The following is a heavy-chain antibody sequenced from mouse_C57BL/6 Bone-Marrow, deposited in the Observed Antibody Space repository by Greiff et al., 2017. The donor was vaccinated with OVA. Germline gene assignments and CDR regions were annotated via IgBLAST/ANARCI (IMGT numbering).Heavy chain of an antibody. CDR3: ARSYYGSSYEDYYAMDY. D-gene: IGHD1-1*01. CDR2: IDPSDSYT. Sequence: QVQLQQPGAELVKPGASVKLSCKASGYTFTSYWMQWVKQRPGQGLAWIGEIDPSDSYTNYNQKFKGKATLTVDTSSSTAYMQLSSLTSEDSAVYYCARSYYGSSYEDYYAMDYWGQGTSVTVSS. J-gene: IGHJ4*01. CDR1: GYTFTSYW. V-gene: IGHV1-50*01.